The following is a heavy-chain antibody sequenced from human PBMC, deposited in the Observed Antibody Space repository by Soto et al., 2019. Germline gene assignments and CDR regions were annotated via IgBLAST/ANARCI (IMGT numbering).Heavy chain of an antibody. V-gene: IGHV3-30*18. CDR2: ISHDGSNK. D-gene: IGHD2-2*01. CDR1: GFTFGGYV. Sequence: PGGSLRLSCAASGFTFGGYVMHWVRKAPGKGLEWVAVISHDGSNKYYADSVKGRFTISRDNSKNTLYLQMNSLRAEDTAVFYCAKARRYCSSTSCYAVYYYYGMDVWGQGTTVTVSS. J-gene: IGHJ6*02. CDR3: AKARRYCSSTSCYAVYYYYGMDV.